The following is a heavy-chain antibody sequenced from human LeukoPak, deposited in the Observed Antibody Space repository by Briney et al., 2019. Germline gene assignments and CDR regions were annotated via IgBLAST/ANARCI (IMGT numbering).Heavy chain of an antibody. Sequence: SETLSLTCAVYGGSFSGYYWSWIRQPPGKGLEWIGEINHSGSTNYNPSLKSRVTISVDTSKNQFSLKLSSVTAADTAVYYCARGSWSSWYGYFQHWGQGTLVTVSS. J-gene: IGHJ1*01. CDR3: ARGSWSSWYGYFQH. V-gene: IGHV4-34*01. CDR2: INHSGST. CDR1: GGSFSGYY. D-gene: IGHD6-13*01.